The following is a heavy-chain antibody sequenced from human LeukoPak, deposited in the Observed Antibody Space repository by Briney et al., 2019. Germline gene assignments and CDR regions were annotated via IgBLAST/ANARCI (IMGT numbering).Heavy chain of an antibody. D-gene: IGHD6-6*01. CDR1: GYSFTGYW. J-gene: IGHJ4*02. Sequence: GESLKISCKGSGYSFTGYWISWVRQMPGKGLEWMRRIYPSDSYINYSPSFQGHVTISANKSITTAYLQWSSLKASDTAMYYCARRPLAASHADYSGQGNLVTVSS. V-gene: IGHV5-10-1*01. CDR2: IYPSDSYI. CDR3: ARRPLAASHADY.